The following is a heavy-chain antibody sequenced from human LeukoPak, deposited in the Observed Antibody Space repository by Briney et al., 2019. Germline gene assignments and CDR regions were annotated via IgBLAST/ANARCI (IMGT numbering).Heavy chain of an antibody. V-gene: IGHV3-74*01. Sequence: GGSLRLSCAASGFTFSSYWMHWVRQTPGKGLVWVSRISTDGSSTDYADSVKGRFTISRDNAENTLYLQMNSLRTEDTAEYYCARVSCSSTSCEYPFDYWGQGSLVTVSS. CDR3: ARVSCSSTSCEYPFDY. CDR2: ISTDGSST. CDR1: GFTFSSYW. J-gene: IGHJ4*02. D-gene: IGHD2-2*01.